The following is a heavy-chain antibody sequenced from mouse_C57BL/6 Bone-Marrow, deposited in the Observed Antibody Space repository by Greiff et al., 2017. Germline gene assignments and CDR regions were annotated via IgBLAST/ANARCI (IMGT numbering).Heavy chain of an antibody. Sequence: EVKLMESGGGLVKPGGSLKLSCAASGFTFSSYAMSWVRQTPEKRLEWVATISDGGSYTYYPDNVKGRFTISRDNAKNNLYLQMSHLKSEDTAMYYCARGGTSITTVVGKFAYWGQGTLVTVSA. J-gene: IGHJ3*01. D-gene: IGHD1-1*01. CDR3: ARGGTSITTVVGKFAY. CDR1: GFTFSSYA. V-gene: IGHV5-4*03. CDR2: ISDGGSYT.